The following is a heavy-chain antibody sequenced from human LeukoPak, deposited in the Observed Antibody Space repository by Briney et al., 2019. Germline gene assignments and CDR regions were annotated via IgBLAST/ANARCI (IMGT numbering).Heavy chain of an antibody. V-gene: IGHV3-30*09. CDR2: ISYDGTNK. CDR1: GFTFSSYP. Sequence: GMSLRLSCAASGFTFSSYPMHWVRQAPGKGLEWVAVISYDGTNKWYADSVQGRFAISRDNSKNTLYLQMNSLRPEDTAVYYCASPSGSYYLGAFDIWGQGTMVTVSS. J-gene: IGHJ3*02. CDR3: ASPSGSYYLGAFDI. D-gene: IGHD1-26*01.